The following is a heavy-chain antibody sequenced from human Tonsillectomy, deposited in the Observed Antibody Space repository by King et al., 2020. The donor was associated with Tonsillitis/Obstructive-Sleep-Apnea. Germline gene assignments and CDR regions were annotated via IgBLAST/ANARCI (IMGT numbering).Heavy chain of an antibody. Sequence: QLVQSGVEVKKPGASVKVSCKASGYPFTNYGIMWVRQSPGQGLEWMGWINVYNGNTNYAQKFQGRVTMTTDTSTSTAYMERRRLRSDDTAVYYCARVYCSGDCYAFDYWGQGIPVTVSS. J-gene: IGHJ4*02. D-gene: IGHD2-21*01. CDR1: GYPFTNYG. V-gene: IGHV1-18*01. CDR3: ARVYCSGDCYAFDY. CDR2: INVYNGNT.